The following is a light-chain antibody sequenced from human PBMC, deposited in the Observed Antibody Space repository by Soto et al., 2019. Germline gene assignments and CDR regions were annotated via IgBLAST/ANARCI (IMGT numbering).Light chain of an antibody. J-gene: IGLJ2*01. CDR3: SSYTSSSTTV. Sequence: QSARTQPASVSRSPGQSITISCTGTSSDVGGYNYVSWYQQHPGKAPKLMIYEVSNRPSGVSNRFSGSKSGNTASLTISGLQAEDETDYYCSSYTSSSTTVFGGGTKLTFL. CDR1: SSDVGGYNY. V-gene: IGLV2-14*01. CDR2: EVS.